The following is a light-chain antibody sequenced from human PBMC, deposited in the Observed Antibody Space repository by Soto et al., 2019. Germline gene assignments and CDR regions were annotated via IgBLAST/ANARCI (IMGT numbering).Light chain of an antibody. J-gene: IGLJ3*02. V-gene: IGLV1-40*01. Sequence: QSVLTQPPSVSGAPGQRVTISCTGGASNIGANYGVHWYQQLPGTAPKLLIYGTSNRPSGVPDRFSGSKSGTSASLAITGLQAEDEAHYFCQSYDFTLGAFWGFGGGTK. CDR2: GTS. CDR3: QSYDFTLGAFWG. CDR1: ASNIGANYG.